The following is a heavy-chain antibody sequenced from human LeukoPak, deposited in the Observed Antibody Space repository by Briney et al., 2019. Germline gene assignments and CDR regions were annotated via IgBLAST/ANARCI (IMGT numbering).Heavy chain of an antibody. CDR2: INHSGST. D-gene: IGHD3-22*01. CDR3: AREGYYDTSASGAFDI. Sequence: PSETLSLTCTVSGGSISSYYWSWIRQPPGKGLEWIGEINHSGSTNYNPSLKSRVTISVDTSKNQFSLKLSSVTAADTAVYYCAREGYYDTSASGAFDIWGQGTMVTVSS. J-gene: IGHJ3*02. CDR1: GGSISSYY. V-gene: IGHV4-34*01.